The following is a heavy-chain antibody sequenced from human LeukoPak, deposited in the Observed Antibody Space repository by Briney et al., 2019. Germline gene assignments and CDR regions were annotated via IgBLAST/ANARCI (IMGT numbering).Heavy chain of an antibody. V-gene: IGHV3-23*01. CDR1: GFTFSSYA. J-gene: IGHJ4*02. CDR3: ARSIPVFGY. CDR2: ISGSGGST. Sequence: GGSLRLSCAASGFTFSSYAMSWVRQAPGKGLEWVSGISGSGGSTYYADSVKGRFTISRDNAKNSLYLQMNSLRAEDTAVYYCARSIPVFGYWGQGTLVTVSS.